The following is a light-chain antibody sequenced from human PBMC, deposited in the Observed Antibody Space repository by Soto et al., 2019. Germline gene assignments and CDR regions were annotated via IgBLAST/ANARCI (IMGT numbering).Light chain of an antibody. V-gene: IGKV3-20*01. Sequence: EIVLTQSPGTLSLSPGERATLSCRASQSVSSSYLAWYQQKPGQAPRLLIYGASSRATGIPDRFSGRGSGTDFTLTISRLEPEDVAVYYCQQYGSSGWTFGQGTKVEIK. J-gene: IGKJ1*01. CDR2: GAS. CDR3: QQYGSSGWT. CDR1: QSVSSSY.